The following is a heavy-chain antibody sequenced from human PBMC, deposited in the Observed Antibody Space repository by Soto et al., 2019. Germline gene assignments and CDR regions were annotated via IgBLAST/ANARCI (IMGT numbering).Heavy chain of an antibody. Sequence: ASVKVSCKVSGYTLTELSMHWVRQAPGKGLEWMGGFDPEDGETIYAQKFQGRVTMTEDTSTDTAYMGLSSLRSEDTAVYYCATTGFIVGSAAAAFDIWGQGTMVTVSS. CDR1: GYTLTELS. D-gene: IGHD1-26*01. CDR2: FDPEDGET. CDR3: ATTGFIVGSAAAAFDI. J-gene: IGHJ3*02. V-gene: IGHV1-24*01.